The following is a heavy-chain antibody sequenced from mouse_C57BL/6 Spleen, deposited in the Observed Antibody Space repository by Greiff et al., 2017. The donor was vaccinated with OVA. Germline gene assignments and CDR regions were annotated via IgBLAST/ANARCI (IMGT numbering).Heavy chain of an antibody. D-gene: IGHD1-1*01. Sequence: EVMLVESGGGLVKPGGSLKLSCAASGFTFSSYTMSWVRQTPEKRLEWVATISGGGGNTYYPDSVKGRFTISRDNAKNTLYLQMSSLRSEDTALYYCARHTKELGYFDYWGQGTTLTVSS. J-gene: IGHJ2*01. CDR3: ARHTKELGYFDY. CDR1: GFTFSSYT. CDR2: ISGGGGNT. V-gene: IGHV5-9*01.